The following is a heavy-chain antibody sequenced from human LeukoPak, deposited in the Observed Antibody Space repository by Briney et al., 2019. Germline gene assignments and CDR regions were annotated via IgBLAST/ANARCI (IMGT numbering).Heavy chain of an antibody. CDR3: AARDCSTTSCYGGLFDY. CDR2: LYSGGST. V-gene: IGHV3-53*01. D-gene: IGHD2-2*01. Sequence: GGSLRLSCAASGLSVSSKYMNWVRQAPGKGLEWVSLLYSGGSTYYADSVKGRFTISRDSSRNTVYLQMNSLRAEDTAVYYCAARDCSTTSCYGGLFDYWGQGTLVTVSS. CDR1: GLSVSSKY. J-gene: IGHJ4*02.